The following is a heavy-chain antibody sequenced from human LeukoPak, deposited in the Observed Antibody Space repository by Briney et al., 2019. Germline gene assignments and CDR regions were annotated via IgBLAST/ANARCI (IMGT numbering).Heavy chain of an antibody. CDR1: GYSFTSYW. CDR3: ARHSTVTTTHSWWEVEIYFDY. D-gene: IGHD4-17*01. V-gene: IGHV5-10-1*01. J-gene: IGHJ4*02. CDR2: IDPSDSYT. Sequence: GESLKISCKGSGYSFTSYWISWVRQMPGKGLEWMGRIDPSDSYTNYSPSFQGHVTISADKSISTAYLQWSSLKASDTAMYYCARHSTVTTTHSWWEVEIYFDYWGQGTLVTVSS.